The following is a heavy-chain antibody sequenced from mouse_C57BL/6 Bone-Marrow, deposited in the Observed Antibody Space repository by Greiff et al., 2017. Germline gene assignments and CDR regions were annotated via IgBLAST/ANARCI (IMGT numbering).Heavy chain of an antibody. CDR1: GYTFTSYW. V-gene: IGHV1-72*01. CDR2: IDPNSGGT. CDR3: ARRYYYGSSGYFDV. J-gene: IGHJ1*03. Sequence: QVQLQQPGAELVKPGASVKLSCKASGYTFTSYWMHWVKQRPGRGLEWIGRIDPNSGGTKYNEEFKSKATLTVDKPSSTAYMQLSSLTSEDSAVYYCARRYYYGSSGYFDVWGTGTTVTVSS. D-gene: IGHD1-1*01.